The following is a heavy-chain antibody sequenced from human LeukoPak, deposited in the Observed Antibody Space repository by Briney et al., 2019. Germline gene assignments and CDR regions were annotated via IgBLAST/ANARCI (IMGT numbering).Heavy chain of an antibody. Sequence: GGSLRLSCAASGFTFSSYEMNWVRRAPGKGLEWVSYISSSGSTIYYADSVKGRFTISRDNAKNSLYLQMNSLRAEDTAVYYCAREADTILDYWGQGTLVTVSS. CDR2: ISSSGSTI. D-gene: IGHD3-3*01. J-gene: IGHJ4*02. V-gene: IGHV3-48*03. CDR3: AREADTILDY. CDR1: GFTFSSYE.